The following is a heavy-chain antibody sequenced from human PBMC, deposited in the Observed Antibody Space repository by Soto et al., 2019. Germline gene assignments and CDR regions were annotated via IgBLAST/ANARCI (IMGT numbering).Heavy chain of an antibody. Sequence: GASVKVSCKASGYTFTRYNMHWVRQAPGQRLEWMGWINAGNGDTKYSQNFQGRVTITRDTSASTAYMELSSLRFEDTAVYYCARAGYLDYWGQGTLVTVSS. D-gene: IGHD6-13*01. J-gene: IGHJ4*02. V-gene: IGHV1-3*01. CDR3: ARAGYLDY. CDR2: INAGNGDT. CDR1: GYTFTRYN.